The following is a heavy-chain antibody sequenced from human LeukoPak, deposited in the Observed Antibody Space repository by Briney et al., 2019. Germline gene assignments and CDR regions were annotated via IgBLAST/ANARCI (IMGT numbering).Heavy chain of an antibody. J-gene: IGHJ4*02. Sequence: GGSLSLSCAASGFPFSNGWMNWVGQARGKGLEWVGRIKSKTDGGKTDYAAPVQGRFSISRDDSENTLYLPITGLNTEDTAVYYCSTVSPNYGLGTTSPDSWGQGTVVVVSS. CDR2: IKSKTDGGKT. CDR1: GFPFSNGW. CDR3: STVSPNYGLGTTSPDS. V-gene: IGHV3-15*01. D-gene: IGHD3-10*01.